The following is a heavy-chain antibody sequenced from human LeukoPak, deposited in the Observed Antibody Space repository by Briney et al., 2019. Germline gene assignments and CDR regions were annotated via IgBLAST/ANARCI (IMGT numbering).Heavy chain of an antibody. CDR3: ARGLGRRPGNWFDP. Sequence: SENLSLTCAVYGGSFSGYYWSWIRQPPGKGLEWIGEINHSGSTNCNPSLKSRVTISVDTSKNQFSLKLSSVTAADTAGYYCARGLGRRPGNWFDPWGQGTLVTVSS. D-gene: IGHD3-16*01. J-gene: IGHJ5*02. CDR2: INHSGST. CDR1: GGSFSGYY. V-gene: IGHV4-34*01.